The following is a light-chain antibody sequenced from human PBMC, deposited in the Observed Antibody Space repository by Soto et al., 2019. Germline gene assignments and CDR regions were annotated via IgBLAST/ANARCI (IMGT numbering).Light chain of an antibody. J-gene: IGKJ1*01. Sequence: EIVMTQSPATLSVSPGERATLSCRASQSVSRDLAWYQQKPGQAPRLIIYGASTRAAGIPARFSGSGSGTEFTLTISSLQSEDFAVYYCQQYTNCPPLTFGRGTKVEFK. CDR2: GAS. CDR1: QSVSRD. CDR3: QQYTNCPPLT. V-gene: IGKV3-15*01.